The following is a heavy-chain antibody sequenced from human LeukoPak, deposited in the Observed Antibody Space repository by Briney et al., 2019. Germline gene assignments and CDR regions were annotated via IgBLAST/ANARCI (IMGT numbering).Heavy chain of an antibody. D-gene: IGHD3-10*01. V-gene: IGHV1-8*03. CDR1: GGTFSSYA. CDR3: AREERMWFGRGYYYYMDV. Sequence: VASVKVSCKASGGTFSSYAISWVRQAPGQGLEWMGWMNPNSGNTGYAQKFQGRVTITRNTSISTAYMELSSLRSEDTAVYYCAREERMWFGRGYYYYMDVWGKGTTVTVSS. J-gene: IGHJ6*03. CDR2: MNPNSGNT.